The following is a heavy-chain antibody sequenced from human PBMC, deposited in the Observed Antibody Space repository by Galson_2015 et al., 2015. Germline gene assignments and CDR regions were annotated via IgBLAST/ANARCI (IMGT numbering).Heavy chain of an antibody. CDR1: GGTFSSYA. J-gene: IGHJ4*02. Sequence: SVKVSCKASGGTFSSYAISWVRQAPGQGLEWMGGIIPIFGTANYAQRFQGRVTITADESTSTAYMELSSLRSEDTAVYYCARDQTTVVTPGYFDPWGQGTLVTISS. CDR2: IIPIFGTA. D-gene: IGHD4-23*01. V-gene: IGHV1-69*13. CDR3: ARDQTTVVTPGYFDP.